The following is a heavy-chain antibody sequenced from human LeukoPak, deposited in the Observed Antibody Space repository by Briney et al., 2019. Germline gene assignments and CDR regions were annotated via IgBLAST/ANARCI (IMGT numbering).Heavy chain of an antibody. D-gene: IGHD2-2*01. Sequence: SVKVSCKASGGTFSSDAISWVRQAPGQGLEWMGGIIPIFGTANYAQKFQGRVTITADKSTSTAYMELSSLRSEDTAVYYCATALILGYCSSTSCKEVADAFDIWGQGTMVTVSS. CDR1: GGTFSSDA. J-gene: IGHJ3*02. CDR2: IIPIFGTA. V-gene: IGHV1-69*06. CDR3: ATALILGYCSSTSCKEVADAFDI.